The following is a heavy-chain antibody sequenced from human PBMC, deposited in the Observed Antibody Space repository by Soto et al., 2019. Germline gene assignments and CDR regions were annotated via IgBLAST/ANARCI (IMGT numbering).Heavy chain of an antibody. V-gene: IGHV1-46*03. CDR2: INPSGGST. D-gene: IGHD2-15*01. CDR3: LRGGTSLGSPPPFGY. Sequence: ALMKVSCKASGFTFTSHQIHWGRQAPGQRLEGMGRINPSGGSTTYLPKFQGRVTMTTATSPRTLYLARRSLRSSDTAVYYCLRGGTSLGSPPPFGYGGRETLVT. J-gene: IGHJ4*02. CDR1: GFTFTSHQ.